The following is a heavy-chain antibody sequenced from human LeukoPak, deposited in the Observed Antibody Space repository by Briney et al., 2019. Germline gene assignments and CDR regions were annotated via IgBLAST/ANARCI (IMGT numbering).Heavy chain of an antibody. CDR3: AKDHGYYDSSGAFDI. CDR1: GFTFSSYA. V-gene: IGHV3-23*01. J-gene: IGHJ3*02. D-gene: IGHD3-22*01. CDR2: ISGSGGST. Sequence: GGSLRLSCAASGFTFSSYAMSWVRQAPGKGLEWVSAISGSGGSTYYADSVKGRFTISRDNSKNTLYLQMNSLRPEDTAVYYCAKDHGYYDSSGAFDIWGQGTMVTVSS.